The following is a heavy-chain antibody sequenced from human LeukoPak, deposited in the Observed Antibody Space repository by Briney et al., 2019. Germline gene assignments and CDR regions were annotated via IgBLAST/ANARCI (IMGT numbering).Heavy chain of an antibody. J-gene: IGHJ5*02. D-gene: IGHD5-18*01. CDR1: GFTFSSYA. V-gene: IGHV3-23*01. CDR2: ISGSGTNT. CDR3: AKGLFNTAMGIIDP. Sequence: GGSLRLSCAASGFTFSSYAMSWVRQAPGKGLEWVSSISGSGTNTDYADSVKGRFTISRDNSKNTLYLQMNSLRAEDTAVYYCAKGLFNTAMGIIDPWGQGTLVTVSS.